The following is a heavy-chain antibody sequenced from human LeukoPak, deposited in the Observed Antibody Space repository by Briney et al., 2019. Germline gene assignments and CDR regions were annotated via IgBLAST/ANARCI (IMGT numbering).Heavy chain of an antibody. Sequence: SETLSLTCTVSGGSISYYYLTWIRQPAGKGLEWIGRINSSGTTNINPSLKSRVTMSVDTSKNQFSLRLSSVTAADTAVYYCARGGRWLHQYYFDYWGQGTLVTVSS. D-gene: IGHD5-24*01. CDR1: GGSISYYY. CDR2: INSSGTT. V-gene: IGHV4-4*07. CDR3: ARGGRWLHQYYFDY. J-gene: IGHJ4*02.